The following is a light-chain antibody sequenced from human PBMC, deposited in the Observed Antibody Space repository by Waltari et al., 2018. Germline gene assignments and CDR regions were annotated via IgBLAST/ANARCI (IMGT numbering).Light chain of an antibody. J-gene: IGKJ2*01. V-gene: IGKV3-15*01. Sequence: EIVMTQSQATLSVSPGERATLSCRASQSVSSNLAWYQQKPGQALRLLIYGASTRATGIPGRFGGSGSGTEFTLTISRLQSEDFAVYYCQQYSNWPYTCGQGTKLEIK. CDR1: QSVSSN. CDR3: QQYSNWPYT. CDR2: GAS.